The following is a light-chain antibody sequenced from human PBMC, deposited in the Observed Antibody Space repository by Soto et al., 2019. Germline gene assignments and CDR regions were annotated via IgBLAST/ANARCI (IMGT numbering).Light chain of an antibody. V-gene: IGKV3-11*01. J-gene: IGKJ5*01. Sequence: EIVLTQSPATLSLSPGERATLSCRASQSVTSYLVWYQQKPGQAPRLLIYDASNRATGIPARFTGSGSGPDFTLTISSLEPEDFAVYYCQHRYNWPLTFGQGTRLE. CDR2: DAS. CDR3: QHRYNWPLT. CDR1: QSVTSY.